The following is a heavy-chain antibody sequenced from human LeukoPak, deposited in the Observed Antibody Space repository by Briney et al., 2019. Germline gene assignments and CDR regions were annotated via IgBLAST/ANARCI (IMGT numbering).Heavy chain of an antibody. D-gene: IGHD5-18*01. V-gene: IGHV3-21*01. J-gene: IGHJ4*02. CDR2: ISSSSSYI. CDR1: GFTFSTYS. Sequence: GGSLRLSCAASGFTFSTYSMNWVRQAPGKGLEWVSSISSSSSYIYYADSVKGRFTISRDNAKNSLCLQMNSLRAEDTAVYYCARDTSMVIDYWGQGTLVTVSS. CDR3: ARDTSMVIDY.